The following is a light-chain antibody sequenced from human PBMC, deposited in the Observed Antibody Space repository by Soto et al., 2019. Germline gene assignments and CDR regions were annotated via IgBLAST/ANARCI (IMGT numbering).Light chain of an antibody. Sequence: QSVRSQPASVSASPGHSITISCSGSSSDVGGYNSVSWYQQHPGKAPKLLIYEVTNRPSGLSNRFSGSKSGSAAPLTISWLQAEDEADYYCSSFAASNNFPYVFGTGTKVTVL. CDR3: SSFAASNNFPYV. CDR1: SSDVGGYNS. J-gene: IGLJ1*01. CDR2: EVT. V-gene: IGLV2-14*01.